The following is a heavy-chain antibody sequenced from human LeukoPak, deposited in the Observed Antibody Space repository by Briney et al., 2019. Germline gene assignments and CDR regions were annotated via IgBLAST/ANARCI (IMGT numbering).Heavy chain of an antibody. J-gene: IGHJ4*02. CDR3: ARVRVNIVRLTDYFPSGY. CDR2: INHSGST. Sequence: PSETLSHICSLDGGSFSGVFWRGIRQPPGKGLEWIGEINHSGSTNYNPSLKSRITKSVDTCKNQFSLKMSSVTAADTAVYYCARVRVNIVRLTDYFPSGYWGQGTLVTVSS. CDR1: GGSFSGVF. V-gene: IGHV4-34*01. D-gene: IGHD3-9*01.